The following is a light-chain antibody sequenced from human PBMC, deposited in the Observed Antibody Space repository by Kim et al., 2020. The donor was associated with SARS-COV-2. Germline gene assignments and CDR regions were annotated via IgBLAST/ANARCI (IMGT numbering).Light chain of an antibody. CDR2: GAS. V-gene: IGKV3-20*01. Sequence: EMVLTQSRGTLSLSPGESATLSCRASQSVSSNYLAWYQQKPGQAPRLLIYGASSRATGIPDRFSGSGSGTDFTLTITRLEPEDFAVYYCQQYSSSPATFGHGTKVDIK. CDR1: QSVSSNY. CDR3: QQYSSSPAT. J-gene: IGKJ3*01.